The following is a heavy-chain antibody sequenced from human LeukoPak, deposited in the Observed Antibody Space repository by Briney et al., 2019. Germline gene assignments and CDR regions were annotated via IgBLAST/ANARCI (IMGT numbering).Heavy chain of an antibody. Sequence: ASVKVSCKASGYTFTSYYMHWVRQAPGQGLEWMGIINPSGGSTSYAQKFQGRVTMTRDTSTSTVYMELSSLRSEDTAVYYCARVNEYQLLSTYWYFDPWGRGTLVTVSS. J-gene: IGHJ2*01. CDR2: INPSGGST. CDR1: GYTFTSYY. V-gene: IGHV1-46*03. CDR3: ARVNEYQLLSTYWYFDP. D-gene: IGHD2-2*01.